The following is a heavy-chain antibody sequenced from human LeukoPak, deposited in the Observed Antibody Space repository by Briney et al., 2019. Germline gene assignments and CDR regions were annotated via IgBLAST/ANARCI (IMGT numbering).Heavy chain of an antibody. CDR3: ARGVFVDTAMAHYFDY. J-gene: IGHJ4*02. Sequence: GESLKISCKGSGYSFTSYWIGWLRQMPGKGLEWMGIIYPGDSDTRYSPSFQGQVTISADKSISTAYLQWSSLKASDTAMYYCARGVFVDTAMAHYFDYWGQGTLVTVSS. V-gene: IGHV5-51*01. CDR2: IYPGDSDT. CDR1: GYSFTSYW. D-gene: IGHD5-18*01.